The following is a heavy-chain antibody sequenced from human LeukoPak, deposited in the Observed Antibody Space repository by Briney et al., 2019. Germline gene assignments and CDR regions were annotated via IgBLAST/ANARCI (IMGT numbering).Heavy chain of an antibody. CDR2: IIPIFGIA. CDR3: ARAYCSSTSCYPSYYYYGMDV. D-gene: IGHD2-2*01. V-gene: IGHV1-69*13. CDR1: GGTFSSYA. Sequence: ASVKVSCKASGGTFSSYAISWVRQAPGQGLEWMGRIIPIFGIANYAQKFQGRVTITADESTSTAYMELSSLRSEDTAVYYCARAYCSSTSCYPSYYYYGMDVWGQGTTVTVSS. J-gene: IGHJ6*02.